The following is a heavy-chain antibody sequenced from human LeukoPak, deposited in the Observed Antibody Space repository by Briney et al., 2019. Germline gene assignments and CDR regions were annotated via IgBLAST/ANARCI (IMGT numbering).Heavy chain of an antibody. J-gene: IGHJ4*02. CDR3: ARSLGGQGEMATILNY. V-gene: IGHV4-4*02. D-gene: IGHD5-24*01. CDR2: VNLQGST. Sequence: SGSLSLTCGVSGGSISDTNWWTWFRQPPGKGLEWIGEVNLQGSTNYNPSLKSRVAISVDKPENHISLKLSSVTAADTAVYFCARSLGGQGEMATILNYWGQGTLVTVSS. CDR1: GGSISDTNW.